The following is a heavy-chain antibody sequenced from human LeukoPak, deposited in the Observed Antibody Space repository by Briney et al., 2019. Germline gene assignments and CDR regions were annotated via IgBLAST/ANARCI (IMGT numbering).Heavy chain of an antibody. CDR3: ARGRKRPYDSSGYPFWDY. J-gene: IGHJ4*02. Sequence: SETLSLICTVSGYSISNGYYWGWIRQSPGKGLEWIGYIYHSGRTHYNPSLKSRVTISVNTSKNEFSLKLSSVTAADTAVHYCARGRKRPYDSSGYPFWDYWGQGTLVTVSS. V-gene: IGHV4-38-2*02. CDR1: GYSISNGYY. CDR2: IYHSGRT. D-gene: IGHD3-22*01.